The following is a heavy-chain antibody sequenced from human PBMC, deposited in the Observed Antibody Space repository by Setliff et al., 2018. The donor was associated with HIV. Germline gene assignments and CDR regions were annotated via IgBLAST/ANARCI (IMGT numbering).Heavy chain of an antibody. D-gene: IGHD7-27*01. Sequence: KPSETLSLTCTVSGGSMNIHYWSWIRQPPGKGLEWIGSIYYSGSTNYNPSLKSRVTISVDTSKNQFSLKLSSVTAADTAVYYCARGSTVWAFAHWGQGALVTVSS. CDR1: GGSMNIHY. CDR3: ARGSTVWAFAH. J-gene: IGHJ4*02. CDR2: IYYSGST. V-gene: IGHV4-59*08.